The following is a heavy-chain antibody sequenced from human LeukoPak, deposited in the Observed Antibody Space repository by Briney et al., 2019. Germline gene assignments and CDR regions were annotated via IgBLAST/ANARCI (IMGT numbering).Heavy chain of an antibody. D-gene: IGHD3-22*01. Sequence: ASVKVSCKASGYTFTTYAMHWVRQAPGQRLEWMGWINAGNGNTKYSQKFQGRVTITADESTSTAYMELSSLRSEDTAVYYCARDSLGGRMDSSDYYYYGMDVWGQGTTVTVSS. CDR3: ARDSLGGRMDSSDYYYYGMDV. J-gene: IGHJ6*02. V-gene: IGHV1-3*01. CDR2: INAGNGNT. CDR1: GYTFTTYA.